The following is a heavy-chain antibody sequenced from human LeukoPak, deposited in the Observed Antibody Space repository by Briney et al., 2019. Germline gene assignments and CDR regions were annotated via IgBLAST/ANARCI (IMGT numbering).Heavy chain of an antibody. V-gene: IGHV3-9*03. CDR2: ISWNSGSI. CDR1: GFTFDDYA. Sequence: GGSLRLSCAASGFTFDDYAMHWVRQAPGKGLEWVSGISWNSGSIGYADSVKGRFTISRDNSKNTLYLQMGSLRAEDMAVYYCARRIAVAGTGYFDYWGQGTLVTVSS. J-gene: IGHJ4*02. D-gene: IGHD6-19*01. CDR3: ARRIAVAGTGYFDY.